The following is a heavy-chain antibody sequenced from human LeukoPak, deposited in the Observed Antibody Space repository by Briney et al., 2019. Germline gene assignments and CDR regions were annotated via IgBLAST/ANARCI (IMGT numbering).Heavy chain of an antibody. CDR3: ARGTDYSSSPLDY. Sequence: ASVKVSCKASGGTFISYAISGVRQAPGQGREGMGRSIPILGIANYAQKFQGRVTITADKSTSTAYMELSSLRSEDTAVYYCARGTDYSSSPLDYWGQGTLVTVSS. J-gene: IGHJ4*02. V-gene: IGHV1-69*04. D-gene: IGHD6-6*01. CDR2: SIPILGIA. CDR1: GGTFISYA.